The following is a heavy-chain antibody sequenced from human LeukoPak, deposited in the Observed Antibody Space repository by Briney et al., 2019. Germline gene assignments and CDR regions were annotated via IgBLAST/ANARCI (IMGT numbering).Heavy chain of an antibody. CDR2: ISYDGSNK. Sequence: GGSLRLSCAASGFTFSSYGTHWVRQAPGKGLEWVAVISYDGSNKYYADSVKGRFTISRDNSKNTLYLQMNSLRAENPAVYYCAKDSFYSSSWYYYYYGMDVWGQGTTVTVSS. J-gene: IGHJ6*02. CDR3: AKDSFYSSSWYYYYYGMDV. CDR1: GFTFSSYG. D-gene: IGHD6-13*01. V-gene: IGHV3-30*18.